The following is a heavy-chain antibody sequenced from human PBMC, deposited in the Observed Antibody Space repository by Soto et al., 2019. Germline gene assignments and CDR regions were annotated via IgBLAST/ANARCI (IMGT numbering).Heavy chain of an antibody. V-gene: IGHV4-34*01. Sequence: QVQLQQWGAGLLKPSETLSLTCAVYGGSFSGYYWSWIRQPPGKGLEWIGEINHSGSTNYNPSLKSRVTISVDTSKNQFSLKLSSVTAADTAVHYCARTYRGYYVYYFDYWGQGTLVTVSS. J-gene: IGHJ4*02. CDR3: ARTYRGYYVYYFDY. CDR1: GGSFSGYY. D-gene: IGHD3-22*01. CDR2: INHSGST.